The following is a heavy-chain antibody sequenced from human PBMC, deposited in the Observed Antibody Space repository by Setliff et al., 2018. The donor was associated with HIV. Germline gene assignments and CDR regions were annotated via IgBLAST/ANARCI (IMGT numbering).Heavy chain of an antibody. CDR3: ARGSAYSSGWYNDYYYMDV. J-gene: IGHJ6*03. V-gene: IGHV4-34*01. CDR2: INHSGST. D-gene: IGHD6-19*01. Sequence: PSETLSLTCAVYGGSFSGYYWSWIRQPPGKGLEWIGEINHSGSTNYNPSLKSRVTISVDTSKNQFSLKLSSVTAADTAVYYCARGSAYSSGWYNDYYYMDVWGKGTRSPSP. CDR1: GGSFSGYY.